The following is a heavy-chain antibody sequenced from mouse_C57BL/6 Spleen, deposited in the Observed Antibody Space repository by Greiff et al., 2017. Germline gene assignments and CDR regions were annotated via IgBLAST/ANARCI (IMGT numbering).Heavy chain of an antibody. Sequence: VQLKESGPGLVKPSQSLSLTCSVTGYSITSGYYWNWIRQFPGNKLEWMGYISYDGSNNYNPSLKNRISITRDTSKNQFFLKLNSVTTEDTATYYCARDRGGTSWFAYWGQGTLVTVSA. D-gene: IGHD4-1*01. J-gene: IGHJ3*01. CDR2: ISYDGSN. CDR3: ARDRGGTSWFAY. CDR1: GYSITSGYY. V-gene: IGHV3-6*01.